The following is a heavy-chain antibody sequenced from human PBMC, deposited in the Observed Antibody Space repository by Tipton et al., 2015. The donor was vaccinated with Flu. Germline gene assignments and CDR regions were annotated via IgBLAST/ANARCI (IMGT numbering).Heavy chain of an antibody. CDR1: GFMFNNYG. V-gene: IGHV3-33*06. D-gene: IGHD3-10*01. J-gene: IGHJ6*02. Sequence: SLRLSCAASGFMFNNYGMHWVRQAPGKGLEWVAVIWYDGSNGNYADSVQGRFTISRDNFKNTLFLQMNSLRLEDTAVYYCVKDLYSSGELYGLDVWGQGTTVTVSS. CDR2: IWYDGSNG. CDR3: VKDLYSSGELYGLDV.